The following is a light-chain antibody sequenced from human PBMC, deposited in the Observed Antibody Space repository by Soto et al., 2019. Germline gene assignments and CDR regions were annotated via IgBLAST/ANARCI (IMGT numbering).Light chain of an antibody. CDR1: SNDVGGYIY. Sequence: QSALTQPASVSGSPGQSITISCTGTSNDVGGYIYVSWYQQHPGKAPKLMIYEVTNRPSGVSNRFSGSKSGNTASLTISGLQADDEADYYCTSYTTSSTVVFGGGTKLTVL. CDR3: TSYTTSSTVV. V-gene: IGLV2-14*01. J-gene: IGLJ2*01. CDR2: EVT.